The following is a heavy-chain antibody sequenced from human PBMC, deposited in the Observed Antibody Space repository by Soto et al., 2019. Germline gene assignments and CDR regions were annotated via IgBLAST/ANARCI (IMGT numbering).Heavy chain of an antibody. J-gene: IGHJ4*02. D-gene: IGHD6-19*01. V-gene: IGHV3-48*02. CDR2: ISSSSSSI. Sequence: GGSLRLSCAASGLTFSSYSMNWVRQAPGKGLEWVSYISSSSSSIYYADSVKGRFTISRDNAKNSLYLQMNSLRDEDTAVYYCAGYSSGWYSVFDDWGQGTRVTVSS. CDR1: GLTFSSYS. CDR3: AGYSSGWYSVFDD.